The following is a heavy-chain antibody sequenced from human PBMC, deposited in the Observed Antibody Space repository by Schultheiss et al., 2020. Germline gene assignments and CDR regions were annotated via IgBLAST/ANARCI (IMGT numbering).Heavy chain of an antibody. D-gene: IGHD3-3*01. CDR3: ARIDGLGDFWSAYTLDY. J-gene: IGHJ4*02. CDR1: GFTFSSYA. V-gene: IGHV3-30-3*01. CDR2: ISYDGSNK. Sequence: GGSLRLSCAASGFTFSSYAMHWVRQAPGKGLEWVAVISYDGSNKYYADSVKGRFTVSRDNSKNTLSLQLNSLRAEDTAIYYCARIDGLGDFWSAYTLDYWGQGTLVTVSS.